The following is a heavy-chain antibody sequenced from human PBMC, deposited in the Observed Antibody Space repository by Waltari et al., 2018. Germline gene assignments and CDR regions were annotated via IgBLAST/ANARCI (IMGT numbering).Heavy chain of an antibody. D-gene: IGHD3-10*01. CDR1: GFTFSSYS. CDR3: ARGGDYYGSGSYPFGY. CDR2: ISSSSTTI. J-gene: IGHJ4*02. V-gene: IGHV3-48*04. Sequence: EVQLVESGGGLVQPGGSLRLSCAASGFTFSSYSMNWVRQAPGKGLEWVSYISSSSTTIYYADSVKGRFTISRDNAKNSLYLQMNSLRAEDTAVYYCARGGDYYGSGSYPFGYWGQGTLVTVSS.